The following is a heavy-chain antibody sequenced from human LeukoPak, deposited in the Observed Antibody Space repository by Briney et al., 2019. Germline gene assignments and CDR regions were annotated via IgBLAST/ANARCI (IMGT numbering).Heavy chain of an antibody. CDR3: ARAGPSLITIFGVVIPSGLKFDP. D-gene: IGHD3-3*01. J-gene: IGHJ5*02. CDR1: GGSISSYY. CDR2: IYYSGST. Sequence: SETLSLTCSVSGGSISSYYWSWIRQPPGKGLEWIGYIYYSGSTNYNPSLKSRVTISVDTSKNQFSLKLSSVTAADTAVYYCARAGPSLITIFGVVIPSGLKFDPWGQGTLVTVSS. V-gene: IGHV4-59*01.